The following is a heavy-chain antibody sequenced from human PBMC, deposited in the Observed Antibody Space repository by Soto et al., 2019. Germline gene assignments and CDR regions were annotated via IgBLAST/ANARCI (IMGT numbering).Heavy chain of an antibody. CDR1: GGSISSYY. CDR3: ARHFFDLEGLLGDAFDI. J-gene: IGHJ3*02. Sequence: SETLSLTCTVSGGSISSYYWSWIRQPPGKGLEWIGYIYYSGSTNYNPSLKSRVTISVDTSKNQFSLKLSSVTAADTAVYYCARHFFDLEGLLGDAFDIWGQGTMVTVSS. V-gene: IGHV4-59*08. CDR2: IYYSGST. D-gene: IGHD3-9*01.